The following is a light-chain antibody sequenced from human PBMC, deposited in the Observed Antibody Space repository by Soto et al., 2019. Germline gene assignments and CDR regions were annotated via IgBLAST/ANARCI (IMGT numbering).Light chain of an antibody. Sequence: QSLLTQPPSASGTPGQRVTISCSGSSSNIGSNYVYWYQQLPGTAPKLLIYRNNQRPSGVPDRFSGSKSGTSASLAISGLRSEDEADYYCAAWDDSLSGAWVFGGGTKVTVL. CDR1: SSNIGSNY. V-gene: IGLV1-47*01. CDR2: RNN. J-gene: IGLJ3*02. CDR3: AAWDDSLSGAWV.